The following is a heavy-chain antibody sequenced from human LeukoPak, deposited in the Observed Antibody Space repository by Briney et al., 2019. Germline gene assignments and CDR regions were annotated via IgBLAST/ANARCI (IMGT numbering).Heavy chain of an antibody. CDR1: GFTFDDYA. CDR2: ISWNSGSI. CDR3: AKDADYYGMDV. V-gene: IGHV3-9*01. J-gene: IGHJ6*02. Sequence: GRSLRLSCAASGFTFDDYAMHWVRQAPGKGLEWGSGISWNSGSIGYADSVKGRFTISRDNAKNSLYLQMNSLRAEDTALYYCAKDADYYGMDVWGQGTTVTVSS.